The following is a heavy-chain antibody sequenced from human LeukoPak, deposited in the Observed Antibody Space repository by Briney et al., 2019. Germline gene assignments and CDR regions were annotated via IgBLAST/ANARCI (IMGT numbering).Heavy chain of an antibody. CDR1: GGTFSSYA. V-gene: IGHV1-69*01. D-gene: IGHD2-15*01. CDR2: IIPIFGTA. CDR3: ARYCSGGSCPYYYYGMDV. Sequence: ASVKVSCKASGGTFSSYAISWVRQAPGQGLEWIGGIIPIFGTANYAQKFQGRVTITADESTSTAYMELSSLRSEDTAVYYCARYCSGGSCPYYYYGMDVWGKGTTVTVSS. J-gene: IGHJ6*04.